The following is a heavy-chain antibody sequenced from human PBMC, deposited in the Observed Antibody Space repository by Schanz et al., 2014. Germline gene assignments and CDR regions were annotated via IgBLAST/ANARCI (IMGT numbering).Heavy chain of an antibody. CDR2: IIPSLGLA. V-gene: IGHV1-69*09. D-gene: IGHD2-15*01. CDR3: ARDRLECSAEYCSVEVFEI. J-gene: IGHJ4*02. Sequence: QVQLVQSGAEVKKPGSSVKVSCKASGGTFSSFGINWVRQSPGQGFEWMGRIIPSLGLAKYEQKLEDKVTITADTSTATAYMELSGLRSEDTAVYYCARDRLECSAEYCSVEVFEIWGQGTLVIVSS. CDR1: GGTFSSFG.